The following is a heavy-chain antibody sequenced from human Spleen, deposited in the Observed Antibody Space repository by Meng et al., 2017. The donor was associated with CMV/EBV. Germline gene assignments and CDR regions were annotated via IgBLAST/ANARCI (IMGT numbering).Heavy chain of an antibody. D-gene: IGHD2-21*02. V-gene: IGHV1-2*02. CDR1: GYTFIDYY. Sequence: ASVKVSCKASGYTFIDYYLHWVRQAPGQGLEWMGWINPNSGVTNWAQRFQGRVTMTRDTSISTAYMEVSWLRSDDTAVYYCARGLLRWRLGHYYYYGMNVWGQGTTVTVSS. J-gene: IGHJ6*02. CDR3: ARGLLRWRLGHYYYYGMNV. CDR2: INPNSGVT.